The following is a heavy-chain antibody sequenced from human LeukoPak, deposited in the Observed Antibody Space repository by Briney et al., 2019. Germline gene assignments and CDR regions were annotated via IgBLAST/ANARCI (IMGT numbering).Heavy chain of an antibody. V-gene: IGHV1-69*04. J-gene: IGHJ6*02. Sequence: GASVKVSCKASGGTFSSYAISWVRQAPGQGLEWMGRIIPILGIANYAQKFQGRVTITADKSTSTAYMELSSLRSEDTAVYYCAREAVHDYYYGMDVWGQGATVTVSS. CDR2: IIPILGIA. CDR1: GGTFSSYA. D-gene: IGHD6-19*01. CDR3: AREAVHDYYYGMDV.